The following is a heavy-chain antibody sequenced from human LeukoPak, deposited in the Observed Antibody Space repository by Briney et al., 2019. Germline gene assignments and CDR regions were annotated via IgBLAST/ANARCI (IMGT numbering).Heavy chain of an antibody. D-gene: IGHD5-18*01. V-gene: IGHV3-23*01. CDR3: ARGYSYGSDY. CDR2: ISHNGGST. J-gene: IGHJ4*02. Sequence: GGFLRLSCAASGFIFSSYAMNWVRQAPGKGLEWVSSISHNGGSTLYADSMKGRFTISRDNSKNSLYLDVSSLRAEDTALYYCARGYSYGSDYWGQGTLVTVSS. CDR1: GFIFSSYA.